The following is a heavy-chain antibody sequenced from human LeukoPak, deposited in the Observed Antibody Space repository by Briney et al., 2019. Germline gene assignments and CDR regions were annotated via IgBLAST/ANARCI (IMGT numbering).Heavy chain of an antibody. CDR1: GYTFTGYY. V-gene: IGHV1-2*06. CDR2: INPNSGGT. CDR3: ARVYCSSTSCDRYFDY. D-gene: IGHD2-2*01. J-gene: IGHJ4*02. Sequence: ASVKVSCKASGYTFTGYYMYWVRQAPGQGLEWMGRINPNSGGTNYAQKFQGRVTMTRDTSISTAYMELSRLRSDDTAVYYCARVYCSSTSCDRYFDYWGQGTLVTVSS.